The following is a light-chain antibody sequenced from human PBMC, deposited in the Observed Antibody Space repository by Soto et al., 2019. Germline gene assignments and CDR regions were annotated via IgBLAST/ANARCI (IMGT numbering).Light chain of an antibody. V-gene: IGLV1-47*01. CDR2: RNN. J-gene: IGLJ2*01. CDR3: AAWDDRLSAVV. Sequence: QSVLTQPPSASGTPGQRVTISCSGSSSNIGSHYVYWYQQLPGTAPKLLIYRNNQRPSGVPDRFSGSKSGTSASLAISGLRSEDEADYYCAAWDDRLSAVVFGGGTQLTVL. CDR1: SSNIGSHY.